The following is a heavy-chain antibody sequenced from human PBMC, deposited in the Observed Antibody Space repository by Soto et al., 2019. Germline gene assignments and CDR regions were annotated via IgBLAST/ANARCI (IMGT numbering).Heavy chain of an antibody. V-gene: IGHV3-30*18. CDR3: AKDLRIAVSGPVDS. D-gene: IGHD6-19*01. J-gene: IGHJ4*02. CDR2: ISYDGSNK. CDR1: GFTFSSYG. Sequence: HPGGSLRLSCAAPGFTFSSYGMHWVRQAPGKGLEWVAVISYDGSNKYYADSVKGRFTISRDNSKNTLYLQMNSLRAEDTAVYYCAKDLRIAVSGPVDSWGLGTLVTVS.